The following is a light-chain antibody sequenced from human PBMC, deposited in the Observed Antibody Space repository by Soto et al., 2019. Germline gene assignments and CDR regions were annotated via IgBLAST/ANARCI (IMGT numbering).Light chain of an antibody. J-gene: IGKJ1*01. CDR1: QSISSW. CDR2: DAS. Sequence: DIQMTQSPSTLSASVGDRVTITCRASQSISSWLAWYQQKPGKAPKLLIYDASSLESGVPSRFRGSGSGTEFTITISSLQPDDFAPYYCQQYNGFSSFGQGTKVEIK. V-gene: IGKV1-5*01. CDR3: QQYNGFSS.